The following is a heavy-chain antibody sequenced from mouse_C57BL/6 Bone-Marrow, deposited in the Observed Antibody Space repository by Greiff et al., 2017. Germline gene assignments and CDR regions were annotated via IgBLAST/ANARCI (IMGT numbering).Heavy chain of an antibody. Sequence: QVQLQQPGAELVKPGASVKLSCKASGYSFTSYWMHWVKQRPGQGLEWIGMIHPNSGSTNYNEKFKSKATLTVDKSSSTAYMQLSSLTSEDSAVYYCARDYSNLYFDYWGQGTTLTVSS. CDR1: GYSFTSYW. D-gene: IGHD2-5*01. CDR3: ARDYSNLYFDY. CDR2: IHPNSGST. J-gene: IGHJ2*01. V-gene: IGHV1-64*01.